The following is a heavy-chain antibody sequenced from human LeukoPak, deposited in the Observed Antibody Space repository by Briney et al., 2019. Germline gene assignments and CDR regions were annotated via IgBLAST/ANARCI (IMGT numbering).Heavy chain of an antibody. D-gene: IGHD3-22*01. CDR2: IYYSGST. J-gene: IGHJ4*02. Sequence: SETLSLTCTVSGASISSSSYYWGWIRQPPGKGLEWIGSIYYSGSTYSNPSLKSRVTISVDTSKNPFSLKLSSVTAADTAVYYCARCDGYYDSSGYLFDYWGQGTLVTVSS. CDR3: ARCDGYYDSSGYLFDY. V-gene: IGHV4-39*07. CDR1: GASISSSSYY.